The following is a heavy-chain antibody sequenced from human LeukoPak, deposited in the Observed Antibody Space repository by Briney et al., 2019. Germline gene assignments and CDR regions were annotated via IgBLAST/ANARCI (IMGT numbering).Heavy chain of an antibody. CDR2: ITSSGNTM. V-gene: IGHV3-48*03. J-gene: IGHJ5*02. CDR3: ARLRSKYWFDP. D-gene: IGHD4-11*01. CDR1: GFTFSSYE. Sequence: GGSLRLSCAASGFTFSSYEMNWVRQAPGKGLEWVSFITSSGNTMYYADSVKGRFTISRDNAKNSLYLQMNSLRADDTAVYYCARLRSKYWFDPWGQGTLVTVAS.